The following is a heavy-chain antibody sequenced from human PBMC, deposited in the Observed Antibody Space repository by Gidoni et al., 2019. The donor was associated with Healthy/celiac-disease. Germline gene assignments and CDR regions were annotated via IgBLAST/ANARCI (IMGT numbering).Heavy chain of an antibody. CDR2: IIPICGTA. CDR1: EGPLSRYA. J-gene: IGHJ4*02. V-gene: IGHV1-69*01. D-gene: IGHD1-26*01. Sequence: QVQLVQSGAEVKKPGSSVKVSCKASEGPLSRYAISWVRQAPGEGPGWMGGIIPICGTANYAQKFQGRVTITADESTNTAYMELSSLRSEDTAVYYCARERNSGSYYWGWGYWGQGTLVTVSS. CDR3: ARERNSGSYYWGWGY.